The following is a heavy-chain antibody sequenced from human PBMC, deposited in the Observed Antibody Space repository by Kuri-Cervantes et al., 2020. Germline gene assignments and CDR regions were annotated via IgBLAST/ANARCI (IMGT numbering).Heavy chain of an antibody. CDR2: IKQDGSEK. CDR3: ARDGRGWYYYDSSGYYPTVLSSY. Sequence: GESLKISCAASGFTFSDYYMSWIRQAPGKGLEWVANIKQDGSEKYYVDSVKGRFTISRDNAKNSLYLQMNSLRAEDTAVYYCARDGRGWYYYDSSGYYPTVLSSYWGQGTTVTVSS. D-gene: IGHD3-22*01. CDR1: GFTFSDYY. J-gene: IGHJ6*02. V-gene: IGHV3-7*01.